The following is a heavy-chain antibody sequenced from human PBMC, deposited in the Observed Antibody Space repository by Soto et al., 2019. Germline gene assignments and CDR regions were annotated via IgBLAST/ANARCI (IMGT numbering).Heavy chain of an antibody. Sequence: QVQVVESGGGVVQPGRSLRLSCAASGFTFSNFGMHWVRQAPGKGLEWVAVIWHDGKNKYYADSAEGRFTISRDNSKNTLYLQLNRLRAEDTAVYYCARDPGQDEAMDYWCQGNLVSVSS. CDR3: ARDPGQDEAMDY. CDR2: IWHDGKNK. V-gene: IGHV3-33*01. J-gene: IGHJ4*02. CDR1: GFTFSNFG.